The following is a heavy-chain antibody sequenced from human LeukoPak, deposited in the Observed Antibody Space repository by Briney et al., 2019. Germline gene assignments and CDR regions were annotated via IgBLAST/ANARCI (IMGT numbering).Heavy chain of an antibody. V-gene: IGHV4-39*01. CDR2: IYYSGST. CDR1: GGSISSSSYY. J-gene: IGHJ4*02. CDR3: ARGEYCTNGVCSTFDY. Sequence: PSETLSLTCTVSGGSISSSSYYGGWIRQPPGKGLEWIGSIYYSGSTYYNPSLKSRVTISVDTSKNQFSLKLSSVTAADTAVYYCARGEYCTNGVCSTFDYWGQGTLVTVSS. D-gene: IGHD2-8*01.